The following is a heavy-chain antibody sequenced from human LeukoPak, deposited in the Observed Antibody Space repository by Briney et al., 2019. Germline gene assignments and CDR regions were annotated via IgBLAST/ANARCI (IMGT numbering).Heavy chain of an antibody. Sequence: PGGSLRLSCAASGFTFSKAWMSWVRQAPGKGLEWVGRIKATPDGGTTEYGAPVKGRFTISRDDSKNTLYLQMNSLKSEDTAVYFCTTLPGYSYGYLQDYWGQGTLVTVSS. CDR3: TTLPGYSYGYLQDY. CDR1: GFTFSKAW. V-gene: IGHV3-15*01. CDR2: IKATPDGGTT. J-gene: IGHJ4*02. D-gene: IGHD5-18*01.